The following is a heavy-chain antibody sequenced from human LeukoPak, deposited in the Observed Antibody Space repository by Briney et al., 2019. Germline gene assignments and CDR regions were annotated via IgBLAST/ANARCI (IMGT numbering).Heavy chain of an antibody. D-gene: IGHD6-6*01. Sequence: PGGSLRLSCAASGFTFDDYAMHWVRQAPGKGLEWVSGISWNSGSIGYADSVKGRFTISRDNAKNSLYLQMNSLRAEDTALYYCAKDRYSSSSSSNWFDPWGPGTLVTVSS. V-gene: IGHV3-9*01. J-gene: IGHJ5*02. CDR1: GFTFDDYA. CDR2: ISWNSGSI. CDR3: AKDRYSSSSSSNWFDP.